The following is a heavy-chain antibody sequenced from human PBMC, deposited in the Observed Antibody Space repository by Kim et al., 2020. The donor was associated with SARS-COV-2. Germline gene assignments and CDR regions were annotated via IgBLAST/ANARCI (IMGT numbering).Heavy chain of an antibody. V-gene: IGHV3-30-3*01. D-gene: IGHD2-21*01. CDR2: ISYDGSNK. CDR3: ASNYCGGDCYFFDY. Sequence: GGSLRLSCAASGFTFSSYAMHWVRQAPGKGLEWVAVISYDGSNKYYADSVKGRFTISRDNSKNTLYLQMNSLRAEDTAVYYCASNYCGGDCYFFDYWGQG. J-gene: IGHJ4*02. CDR1: GFTFSSYA.